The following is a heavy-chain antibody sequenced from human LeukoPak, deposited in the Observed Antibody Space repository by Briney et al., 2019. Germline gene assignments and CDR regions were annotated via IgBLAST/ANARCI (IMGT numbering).Heavy chain of an antibody. J-gene: IGHJ3*02. CDR1: GFTFSSYG. V-gene: IGHV3-30*18. CDR3: AKVGAAGTYAFDI. D-gene: IGHD6-13*01. Sequence: GGSLRLSCAASGFTFSSYGVHWVRQAPGKGLEWVAVISYDGSNKYYADSVKGRFTISRDNSKNTLYLQMNSLRAEDTAVYYCAKVGAAGTYAFDIWGQGTMVTVSS. CDR2: ISYDGSNK.